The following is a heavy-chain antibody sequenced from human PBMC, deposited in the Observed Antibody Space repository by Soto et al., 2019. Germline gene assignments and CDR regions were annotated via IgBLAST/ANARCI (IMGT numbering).Heavy chain of an antibody. CDR3: AAQLLPPGGWLDP. J-gene: IGHJ5*02. V-gene: IGHV3-53*01. CDR1: GFTVSSNY. Sequence: PGGSLRLSCAASGFTVSSNYMSWVRQAPGKGLEWVSVIYSGGSTYYADSVKGRFTISRDNSKNTLYLQMNSLRAEDTAVYYCAAQLLPPGGWLDPWGQGTLVTVSS. CDR2: IYSGGST. D-gene: IGHD2-15*01.